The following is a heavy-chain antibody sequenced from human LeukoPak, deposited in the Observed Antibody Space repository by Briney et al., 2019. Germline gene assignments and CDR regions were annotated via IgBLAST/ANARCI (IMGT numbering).Heavy chain of an antibody. J-gene: IGHJ4*02. D-gene: IGHD3-22*01. CDR3: AREAASYYYDSSGYYTPY. V-gene: IGHV7-4-1*02. CDR1: GYTFTSYA. CDR2: IKTNAGNP. Sequence: ASVKVSCKASGYTFTSYAMNWVRQAPGQGLEWMGWIKTNAGNPTYAQGFTGRFVFSLDTSVSTAYLQISSLKAEDTAVYYCAREAASYYYDSSGYYTPYWGQGTLVTVSS.